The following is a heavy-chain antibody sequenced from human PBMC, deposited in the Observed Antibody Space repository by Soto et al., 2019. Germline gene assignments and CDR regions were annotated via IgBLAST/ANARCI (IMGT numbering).Heavy chain of an antibody. CDR3: ARGSIVVVPAAGGGYYYYGMDV. D-gene: IGHD2-2*01. J-gene: IGHJ6*02. CDR2: IYYSGST. V-gene: IGHV4-59*01. Sequence: TAETLSLSCAVSGGSSSSYYWSWIRQPPGKGLEWIGYIYYSGSTNYNPSLKSRVTISVDTSKNQFSLKLSSVTAADTAVYYCARGSIVVVPAAGGGYYYYGMDVWGQGTTVTVSS. CDR1: GGSSSSYY.